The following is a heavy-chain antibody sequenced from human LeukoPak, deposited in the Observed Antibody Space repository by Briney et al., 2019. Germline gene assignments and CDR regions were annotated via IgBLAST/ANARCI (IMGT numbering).Heavy chain of an antibody. J-gene: IGHJ4*02. D-gene: IGHD5-24*01. CDR1: GFTFSSYG. CDR2: IRYDGSNE. V-gene: IGHV3-33*01. CDR3: AREVQDAYNDPELDY. Sequence: GGSLRLSCAASGFTFSSYGMHWVRQAPGKGLEWVAVIRYDGSNEYYADSVKGRFTISRDNSKNTLFLQMNSLRAEDTAVYYCAREVQDAYNDPELDYWGQGTLVTVSS.